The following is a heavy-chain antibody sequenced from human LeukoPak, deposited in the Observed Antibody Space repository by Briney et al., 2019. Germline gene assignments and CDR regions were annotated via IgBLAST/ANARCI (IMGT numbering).Heavy chain of an antibody. CDR2: INPSGGST. D-gene: IGHD3-22*01. CDR1: GYTFTSYY. J-gene: IGHJ4*02. Sequence: ASVKVSCKASGYTFTSYYMHWVRQAPGQGLEWMGIINPSGGSTSYAQKFQGRVTTTRDTSTSTVYMELSSLRSEDTAVYYCARGRPYYYDSSGYYFFNYWGQGTLVTVSS. CDR3: ARGRPYYYDSSGYYFFNY. V-gene: IGHV1-46*01.